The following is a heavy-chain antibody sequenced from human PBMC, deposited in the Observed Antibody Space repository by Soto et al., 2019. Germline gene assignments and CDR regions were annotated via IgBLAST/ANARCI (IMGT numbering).Heavy chain of an antibody. J-gene: IGHJ4*02. CDR2: INPSGGST. D-gene: IGHD2-2*01. Sequence: WASVKVSCKASGCTFTSYYMHWVRQAPGQGLEWMGIINPSGGSTSYAQKFQGRVTMTRDTSTSTVYMELSSLRSEDTAVYYCARAGSYCISTSCYDDYWGQGTLVTVSS. CDR3: ARAGSYCISTSCYDDY. CDR1: GCTFTSYY. V-gene: IGHV1-46*01.